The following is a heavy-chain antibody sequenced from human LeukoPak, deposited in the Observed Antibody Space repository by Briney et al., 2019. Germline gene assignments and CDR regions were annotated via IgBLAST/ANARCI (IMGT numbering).Heavy chain of an antibody. CDR2: IIPIFGTA. Sequence: ASVKVSCKASGGTFSSYAISWVRQAPGQGLEWMGGIIPIFGTANYARKFQGRVTITADESTSTAYMELSSLRSEDTAVYYCARASNTAMPKGRYYFDYWGQGTLVTVSS. V-gene: IGHV1-69*13. CDR1: GGTFSSYA. D-gene: IGHD5-18*01. CDR3: ARASNTAMPKGRYYFDY. J-gene: IGHJ4*02.